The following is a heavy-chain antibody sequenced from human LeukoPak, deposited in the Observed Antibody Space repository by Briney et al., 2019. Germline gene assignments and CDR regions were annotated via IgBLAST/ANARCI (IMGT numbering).Heavy chain of an antibody. J-gene: IGHJ4*02. Sequence: SETLSLTCTVSGGSISSYYWSWIRQPPGKGLEWIGYIYYSGSTNYNPSLKSRVTISVDTSKNQFSLKLSSVTAADTAVYYCARAPGDFWSGYYNEFYFDYWGQGTLVTVSS. D-gene: IGHD3-3*01. CDR3: ARAPGDFWSGYYNEFYFDY. CDR2: IYYSGST. CDR1: GGSISSYY. V-gene: IGHV4-59*01.